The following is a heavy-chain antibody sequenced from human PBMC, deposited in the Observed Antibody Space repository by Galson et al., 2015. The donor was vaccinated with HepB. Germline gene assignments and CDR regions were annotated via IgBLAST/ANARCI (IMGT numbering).Heavy chain of an antibody. Sequence: SVKVSCKASGYSFTSYAMNWVRQAPGQGLEWMGWINTNTGDPMYAQGFTGRFVFSLDTSVSTAYLQISGLKAEDTAVYYCARYTSGFYWHSWGHGSVVTVSS. J-gene: IGHJ5*01. D-gene: IGHD6-19*01. CDR2: INTNTGDP. V-gene: IGHV7-4-1*02. CDR1: GYSFTSYA. CDR3: ARYTSGFYWHS.